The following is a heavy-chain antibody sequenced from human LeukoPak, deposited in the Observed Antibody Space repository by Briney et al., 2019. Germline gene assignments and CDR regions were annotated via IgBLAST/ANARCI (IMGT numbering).Heavy chain of an antibody. CDR2: LSSSSSTI. CDR1: GFTFSSYS. D-gene: IGHD3-22*01. V-gene: IGHV3-48*01. CDR3: ARAPYDSSGYYLPDAFDI. J-gene: IGHJ3*02. Sequence: QPGGSLRLSCAASGFTFSSYSMNWVRQAPGKGLEWVSYLSSSSSTIYYADSVKGRFTISRDNAKNSLYLQMNSLRAEDTAVYYCARAPYDSSGYYLPDAFDIWGQGTMVTVSS.